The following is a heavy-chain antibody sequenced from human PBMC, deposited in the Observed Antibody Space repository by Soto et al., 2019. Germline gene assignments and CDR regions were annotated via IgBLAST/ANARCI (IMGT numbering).Heavy chain of an antibody. D-gene: IGHD3-3*01. CDR3: ARGASGYYPLAWFDP. Sequence: SETLSLTCTVSGGSISSYYWSWIRQPPGKGLEWIGYMYYSGISNYNPSLKSRVTILLDTPKNQFSLKLSSVTAADSAVYYCARGASGYYPLAWFDPWGQGTLVTVSS. J-gene: IGHJ5*02. CDR2: MYYSGIS. CDR1: GGSISSYY. V-gene: IGHV4-59*01.